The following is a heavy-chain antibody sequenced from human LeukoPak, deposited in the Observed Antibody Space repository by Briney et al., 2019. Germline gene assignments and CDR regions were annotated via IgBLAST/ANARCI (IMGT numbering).Heavy chain of an antibody. CDR1: GFTFSSYW. J-gene: IGHJ4*02. CDR2: IASDGSST. CDR3: ARGRPHGNNY. Sequence: GGSLRLSCAASGFTFSSYWMNWVRQAPGKGLVWVSRIASDGSSTTYADSVKGRFSISRDNAKDTLYLQMNSLRVEDTAVYYCARGRPHGNNYWGQGTLVTVSS. V-gene: IGHV3-74*01. D-gene: IGHD2/OR15-2a*01.